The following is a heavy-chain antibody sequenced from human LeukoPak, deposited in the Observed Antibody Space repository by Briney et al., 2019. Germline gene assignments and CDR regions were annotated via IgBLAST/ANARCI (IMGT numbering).Heavy chain of an antibody. D-gene: IGHD3-3*01. CDR1: GGSISSSSYY. J-gene: IGHJ4*02. CDR3: ARLGSYYDFWSGYYIPYYFDY. V-gene: IGHV4-39*01. CDR2: IYYSGST. Sequence: PSETLSLTCTVSGGSISSSSYYWGWIRQPPGKGLEWIGSIYYSGSTYYNPSLKSRVTISVDTSKNQFSLKLSSVTAADTAVYYCARLGSYYDFWSGYYIPYYFDYWGQGTLVTVSS.